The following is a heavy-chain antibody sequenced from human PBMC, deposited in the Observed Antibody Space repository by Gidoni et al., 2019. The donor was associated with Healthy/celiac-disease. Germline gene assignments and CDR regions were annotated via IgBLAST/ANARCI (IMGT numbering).Heavy chain of an antibody. Sequence: QVQLVESGGGVVQPGRSLRLSCAASGFTFSSSGMHWVRQAPGKGLEWVAVIWYDGSNKYYADSVKGRFTISRDNSKNTLYLQMNSLRAEDTAVYYCARAPGSTQRGANWFDPWGQGTLVTVSS. CDR2: IWYDGSNK. CDR3: ARAPGSTQRGANWFDP. D-gene: IGHD3-10*01. CDR1: GFTFSSSG. J-gene: IGHJ5*02. V-gene: IGHV3-33*01.